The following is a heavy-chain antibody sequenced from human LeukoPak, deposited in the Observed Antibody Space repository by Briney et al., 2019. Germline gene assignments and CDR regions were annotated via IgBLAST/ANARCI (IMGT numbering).Heavy chain of an antibody. J-gene: IGHJ4*02. D-gene: IGHD6-19*01. CDR1: GGSFSGYY. CDR2: INHSGST. V-gene: IGHV4-34*01. CDR3: AREGPNHSSGSMSY. Sequence: ASETLSLTCAVYGGSFSGYYWSWIRQPPGKGLEWIGEINHSGSTNYNPSLKSRVTISVDTSKNQFSLKLSSVTAADTAVYYCAREGPNHSSGSMSYWGQGTLVTVSS.